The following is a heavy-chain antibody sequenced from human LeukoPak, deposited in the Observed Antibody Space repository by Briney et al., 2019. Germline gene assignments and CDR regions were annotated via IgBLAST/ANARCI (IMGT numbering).Heavy chain of an antibody. V-gene: IGHV3-9*01. CDR2: ISWNSGSI. D-gene: IGHD2-21*02. CDR1: GFTFDDYA. Sequence: QPGRSLRLSCAASGFTFDDYAMPWVRQAPGKGLEWVSGISWNSGSIGYADSVKGRFTISRDNAKNSLYLQMNSLRAEDTALYYCAKDTAYCGGDCYSGSTPYYFDYWGQGTLVTVSS. J-gene: IGHJ4*02. CDR3: AKDTAYCGGDCYSGSTPYYFDY.